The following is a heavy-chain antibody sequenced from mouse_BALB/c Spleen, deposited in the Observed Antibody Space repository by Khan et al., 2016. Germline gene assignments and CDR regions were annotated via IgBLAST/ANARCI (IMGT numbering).Heavy chain of an antibody. V-gene: IGHV14-3*02. J-gene: IGHJ3*01. D-gene: IGHD2-1*01. CDR3: ARLCNFAY. CDR1: GFNIKDTY. Sequence: VQLQQSGAELVKPGASVKLSCTASGFNIKDTYMHWVKQRPEQGLEWIGRIDPANGNTNYDPKFQGKATITADTSSITAYLQLSSLTSEDTAVYYCARLCNFAYWGQGTLVTVAA. CDR2: IDPANGNT.